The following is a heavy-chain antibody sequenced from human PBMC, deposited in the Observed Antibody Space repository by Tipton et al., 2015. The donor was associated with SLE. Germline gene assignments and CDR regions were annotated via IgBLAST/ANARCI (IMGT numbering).Heavy chain of an antibody. D-gene: IGHD3-10*01. CDR2: IYYSGST. CDR3: ARAPTSSGWFDP. CDR1: GGSISSGGYY. V-gene: IGHV4-31*03. J-gene: IGHJ5*02. Sequence: LRLSCTVSGGSISSGGYYWSWIRQHPGKGLEWIGYIYYSGSTYYNPSLKSRVTISVDTSKNQFSLKLSSVTAADTAVYYCARAPTSSGWFDPWGQGTLVTVSS.